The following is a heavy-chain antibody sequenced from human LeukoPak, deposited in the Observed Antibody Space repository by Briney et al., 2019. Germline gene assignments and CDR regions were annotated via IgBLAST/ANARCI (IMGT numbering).Heavy chain of an antibody. CDR1: GYTFTSYY. Sequence: ASVKVSCKASGYTFTSYYMHWVRQAPGQGLEWMGIINPSGGSTSYAQKFQGRVTMTRDTPTSTVYMELSSLRSEDTAVYYCARDRHFYDILTGYYTYYYGMDVWGQGTTVTVSS. CDR2: INPSGGST. V-gene: IGHV1-46*01. CDR3: ARDRHFYDILTGYYTYYYGMDV. D-gene: IGHD3-9*01. J-gene: IGHJ6*02.